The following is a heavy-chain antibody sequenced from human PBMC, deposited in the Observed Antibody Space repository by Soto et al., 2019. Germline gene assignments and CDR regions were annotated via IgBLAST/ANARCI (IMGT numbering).Heavy chain of an antibody. CDR3: ARHIRYFEYYYYGMDV. D-gene: IGHD3-9*01. CDR1: GYTFTGYY. CDR2: INPNSGGT. Sequence: GASVKVSCKASGYTFTGYYMHWVRQAPGQGLEWMGWINPNSGGTNYAQKFQGRVTMTRDTSISTAYMELSRLRSDDTAVYYCARHIRYFEYYYYGMDVWGQGTTVTVSS. V-gene: IGHV1-2*02. J-gene: IGHJ6*02.